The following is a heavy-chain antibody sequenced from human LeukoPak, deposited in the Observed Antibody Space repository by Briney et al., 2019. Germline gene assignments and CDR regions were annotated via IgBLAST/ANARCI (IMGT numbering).Heavy chain of an antibody. CDR2: INPNSGGT. CDR1: GYTFTSYD. D-gene: IGHD3-10*01. J-gene: IGHJ4*02. Sequence: ASVKVSCKASGYTFTSYDINWVRQATGQGLEWMGWINPNSGGTNYAQKFQGRVTMTRDTSISTAYMELSRLRSDDTAVYYCARVVGFGELSEFDYWGQGTLVTVSS. V-gene: IGHV1-2*02. CDR3: ARVVGFGELSEFDY.